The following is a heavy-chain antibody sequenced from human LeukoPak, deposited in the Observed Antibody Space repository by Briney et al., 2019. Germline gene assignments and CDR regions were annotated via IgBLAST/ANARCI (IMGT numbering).Heavy chain of an antibody. CDR3: ARGGLYGSGSDDAFDI. CDR1: GYTFTSYY. V-gene: IGHV1-46*01. J-gene: IGHJ3*02. D-gene: IGHD3-10*01. Sequence: ASVKVSCKASGYTFTSYYMHWVRQAPGQGLEWMGIINPSGGSTSYAQKFQGRVTMTRDTSTSTVYMELSSLRSEDTAVYYCARGGLYGSGSDDAFDIWGQGTMVTVSS. CDR2: INPSGGST.